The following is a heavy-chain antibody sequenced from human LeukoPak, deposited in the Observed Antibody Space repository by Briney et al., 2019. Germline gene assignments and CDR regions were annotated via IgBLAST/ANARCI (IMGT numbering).Heavy chain of an antibody. V-gene: IGHV1-2*02. D-gene: IGHD3-10*01. J-gene: IGHJ5*02. CDR3: ARPYGSGSYYTIGWFDP. CDR2: INPNSGGT. CDR1: GYTFTGYY. Sequence: VASVKVSCKASGYTFTGYYMHWVRQAPGQGLEWMGWINPNSGGTNYAQKFQGRVTMTRDTSISTAYMELSRLRSDDTAVYYCARPYGSGSYYTIGWFDPWGQGTLVTVSS.